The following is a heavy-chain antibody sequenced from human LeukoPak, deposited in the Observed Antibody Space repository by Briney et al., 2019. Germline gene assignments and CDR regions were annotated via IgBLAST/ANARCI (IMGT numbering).Heavy chain of an antibody. CDR3: ARDTAVGPAGVFDY. CDR1: GYTFTTYG. V-gene: IGHV1-18*01. D-gene: IGHD3-10*01. J-gene: IGHJ4*02. Sequence: ASVMVSCKASGYTFTTYGINWVRQAPGQGLEWMGWISAYNGNTNYAQKLQGRVTMTTDTSTSTAYMELRSLRSDDTAVYYCARDTAVGPAGVFDYWGQGTLVTVSS. CDR2: ISAYNGNT.